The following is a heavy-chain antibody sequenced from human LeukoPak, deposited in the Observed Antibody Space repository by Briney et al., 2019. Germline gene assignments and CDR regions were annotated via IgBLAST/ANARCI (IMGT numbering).Heavy chain of an antibody. Sequence: GGSLRLSCAASGFTFSSYGMNWVRQAPGKGLEWVSAISGSGGSTYYADSVKGRFTISRDNSKNTLYLQMNSLRAEDTAVYYCAKALKGGYCSSTSCYGFPFDYWGQGTLVTVSS. CDR3: AKALKGGYCSSTSCYGFPFDY. CDR2: ISGSGGST. J-gene: IGHJ4*02. V-gene: IGHV3-23*01. D-gene: IGHD2-2*01. CDR1: GFTFSSYG.